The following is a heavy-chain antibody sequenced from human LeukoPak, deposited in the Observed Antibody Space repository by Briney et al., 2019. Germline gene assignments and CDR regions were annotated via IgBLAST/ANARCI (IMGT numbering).Heavy chain of an antibody. CDR1: GFTFSDYY. V-gene: IGHV3-11*06. Sequence: GGSLRLSCAASGFTFSDYYMSWIRQAPGKGLEWVSHISGSSTYRNYADSVKGRFTISRDNSKNTLYLQMNSLRAEDTAVYYCARRADDAFDIWGQGTMVTVSS. CDR3: ARRADDAFDI. CDR2: ISGSSTYR. J-gene: IGHJ3*02.